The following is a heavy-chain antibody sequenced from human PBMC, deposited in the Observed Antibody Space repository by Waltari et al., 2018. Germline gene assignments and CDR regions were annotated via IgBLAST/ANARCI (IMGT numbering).Heavy chain of an antibody. CDR3: TVHDIAVAGTGLGY. D-gene: IGHD6-19*01. J-gene: IGHJ4*02. Sequence: QVTLKESGPVLVKPTETLTLTCTVSGFSLSNARMGVSWIRQPPGKALEWLAHIFSNDEKSYSTSLKSRLTISKDTSKSQVVLTMTNMDPVDTATYYCTVHDIAVAGTGLGYWGQGTLVTVSS. CDR2: IFSNDEK. V-gene: IGHV2-26*01. CDR1: GFSLSNARMG.